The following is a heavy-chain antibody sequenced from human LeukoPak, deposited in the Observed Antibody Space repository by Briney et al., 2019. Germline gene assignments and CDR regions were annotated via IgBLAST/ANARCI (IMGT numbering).Heavy chain of an antibody. Sequence: ASVKVSCKASGYTFTSYDINWVRQATGQGLEWMGWMNPNRGNTGYAQKFQGRVTMTRNTSISTAYMELSRLRSDDTAVYYCARDQGYYDSSGYYCWGQGTLVTVSS. V-gene: IGHV1-8*01. D-gene: IGHD3-22*01. CDR3: ARDQGYYDSSGYYC. J-gene: IGHJ4*02. CDR2: MNPNRGNT. CDR1: GYTFTSYD.